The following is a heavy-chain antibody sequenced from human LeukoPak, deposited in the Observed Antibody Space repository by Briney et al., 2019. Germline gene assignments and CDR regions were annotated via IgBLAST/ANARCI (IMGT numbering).Heavy chain of an antibody. V-gene: IGHV3-23*01. CDR2: ISDGGGHS. Sequence: PGGSLRLSCAPSALTFTRCGMTSVRQAPGKGLGWVSSISDGGGHSYYTDCVEGRFTISRDNSKNSLYLQMNSLRAEDTAVYFCAKLPSDIPELNYGGRGSLVTVSS. CDR1: ALTFTRCG. D-gene: IGHD1-7*01. CDR3: AKLPSDIPELNY. J-gene: IGHJ4*02.